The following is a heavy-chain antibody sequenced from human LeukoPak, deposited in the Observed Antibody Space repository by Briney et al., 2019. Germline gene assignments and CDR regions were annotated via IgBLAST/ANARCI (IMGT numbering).Heavy chain of an antibody. CDR1: GFTFSSYA. CDR3: AKVGYYDSSGYYFRYYMDV. Sequence: GGSLRLSCAASGFTFSSYAMSWVRQAPGKGLEWVSAISGSGGSTYYADSVKGRFTISRDNSKNTLYLQMNSLRAEDTAVYYCAKVGYYDSSGYYFRYYMDVWGKGTTVTVSS. D-gene: IGHD3-22*01. CDR2: ISGSGGST. J-gene: IGHJ6*03. V-gene: IGHV3-23*01.